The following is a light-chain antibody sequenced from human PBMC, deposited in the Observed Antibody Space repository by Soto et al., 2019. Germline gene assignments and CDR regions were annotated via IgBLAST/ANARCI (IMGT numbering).Light chain of an antibody. J-gene: IGKJ1*01. CDR2: GAS. CDR1: QSINTY. Sequence: DIHMTQSPSSLSASVGDRVTITCQTSQSINTYLNWYQQKPGKAPKLLIYGASSLQSGVPLRFSGSGSGTDFTLTISSLEPEDFATYYCQESYSPLWGTCGQGTKVDIK. CDR3: QESYSPLWGT. V-gene: IGKV1-39*01.